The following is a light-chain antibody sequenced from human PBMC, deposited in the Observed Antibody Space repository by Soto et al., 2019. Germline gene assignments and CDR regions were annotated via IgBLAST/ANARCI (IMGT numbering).Light chain of an antibody. CDR2: GAS. CDR3: QQYNNWPPD. V-gene: IGKV3D-15*01. J-gene: IGKJ5*01. Sequence: EIVMTQSPATLSVSPGERATLSCRASQSVSSNLAWYQQKPGQAPRLLIYGASIRATGIPARFSGSGSGTEFTLTISSLQSEDLAVYYCQQYNNWPPDFGQGTRLEIK. CDR1: QSVSSN.